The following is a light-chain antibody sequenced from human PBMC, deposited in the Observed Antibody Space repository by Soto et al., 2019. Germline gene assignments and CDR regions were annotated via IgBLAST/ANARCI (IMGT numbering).Light chain of an antibody. CDR1: QTISRW. V-gene: IGKV1-5*01. J-gene: IGKJ5*01. Sequence: MTQSPSTLSASVGDEVTITCRASQTISRWLAWYQQKPGRAPKLLIYDASTIESGVPSRFSGSGSETEFTLTISRLQPDDFATYFCHSRAFGQGTRLEVK. CDR3: HSRA. CDR2: DAS.